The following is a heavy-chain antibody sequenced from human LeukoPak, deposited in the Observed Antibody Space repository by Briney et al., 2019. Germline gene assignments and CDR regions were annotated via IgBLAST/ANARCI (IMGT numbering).Heavy chain of an antibody. D-gene: IGHD6-13*01. J-gene: IGHJ6*02. CDR3: ARDSSSWSAGYYYAMDV. V-gene: IGHV1-69*05. CDR2: IIPIFGTA. Sequence: SVKVSCKASGGTFSSYAISWVRQAPGQGLEWMGGIIPIFGTANYAQKLQGRVTMTTDTSTTTAYMELRSLRSDDTAVYYCARDSSSWSAGYYYAMDVWGQGTTVTVSS. CDR1: GGTFSSYA.